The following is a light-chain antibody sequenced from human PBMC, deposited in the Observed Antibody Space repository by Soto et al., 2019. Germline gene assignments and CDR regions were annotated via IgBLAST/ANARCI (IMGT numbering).Light chain of an antibody. Sequence: EIVLSQSPGTLSLSPGERATLSCRASQSVRSSYLAWYQQKPGQSPRLLIYDASSRATGIPDRFSGSGSGTDFTLTISRLEPEDFAVYYCQQYGSSPQTFGQGTKVEI. CDR3: QQYGSSPQT. J-gene: IGKJ1*01. CDR2: DAS. CDR1: QSVRSSY. V-gene: IGKV3-20*01.